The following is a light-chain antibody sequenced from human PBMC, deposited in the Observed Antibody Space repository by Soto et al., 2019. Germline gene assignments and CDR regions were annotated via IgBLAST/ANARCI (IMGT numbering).Light chain of an antibody. J-gene: IGLJ1*01. CDR3: YSAADNNQDYV. CDR1: VLAKKY. CDR2: KDS. V-gene: IGLV3-27*01. Sequence: SYELTQPSSVSVSPGQTARITCSGDVLAKKYARWFQQKPGQAPVLVIYKDSERPSGIPERFSGSSSGTTVTLTISGAQVEDEADYYCYSAADNNQDYVFGTGTKLTVL.